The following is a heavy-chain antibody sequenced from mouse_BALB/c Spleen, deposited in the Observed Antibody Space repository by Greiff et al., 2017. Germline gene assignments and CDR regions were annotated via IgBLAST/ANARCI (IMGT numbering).Heavy chain of an antibody. CDR1: GFTFSSYA. J-gene: IGHJ3*01. D-gene: IGHD2-14*01. V-gene: IGHV5-6-5*01. Sequence: EVQGVESGGGLVKPGGSLKLSCAASGFTFSSYAMSWVRQTPEKRLEWVASISSGGSTYYPDSVKGRFTISRDNARNILYLQMSSLRSEDTAMYYCARSAYRYDEAWFAYWGQGTLVTVSA. CDR3: ARSAYRYDEAWFAY. CDR2: ISSGGST.